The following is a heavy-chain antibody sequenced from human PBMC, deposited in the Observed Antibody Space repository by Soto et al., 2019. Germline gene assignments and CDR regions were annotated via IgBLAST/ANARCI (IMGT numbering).Heavy chain of an antibody. J-gene: IGHJ4*02. Sequence: EVQLLESGGALVQPGGSLRLSCAASGFTFSTYAMSWVRQAPGKGLEWVSVISKNGDETYYADSVKGRFTISRDSSNNLLYLRMSSLRVEDTAVYYCASYVRGPAFYLDSWGQGTLVTVSS. V-gene: IGHV3-23*01. D-gene: IGHD3-10*02. CDR2: ISKNGDET. CDR1: GFTFSTYA. CDR3: ASYVRGPAFYLDS.